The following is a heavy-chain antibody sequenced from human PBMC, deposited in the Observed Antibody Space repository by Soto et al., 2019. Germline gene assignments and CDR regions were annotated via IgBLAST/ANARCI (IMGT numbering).Heavy chain of an antibody. CDR2: IWYDGSNK. CDR3: ARDLGVVVTAIPIFDY. Sequence: QVQLVESGGGVVQPGGSLRLSCAASGFTFSSYGMHWVRQAPGKGLEWVAVIWYDGSNKYYADSVKGRFTISRDNSKNTLYLQMNSLRAEDTAVYYCARDLGVVVTAIPIFDYWGQGTLVTVSS. V-gene: IGHV3-33*01. CDR1: GFTFSSYG. D-gene: IGHD2-21*02. J-gene: IGHJ4*02.